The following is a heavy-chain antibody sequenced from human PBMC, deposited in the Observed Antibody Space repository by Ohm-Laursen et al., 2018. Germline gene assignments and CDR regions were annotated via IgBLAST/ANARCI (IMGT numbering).Heavy chain of an antibody. V-gene: IGHV4-4*07. CDR1: GGSISSYY. D-gene: IGHD3-16*01. Sequence: TLSLTCTVSGGSISSYYWSWIRQPAGKGLEWIGRIYYSGRTNYNPSLKSRVTMSVDTSKNQFSLKLNSMTAVDTAIYYCARVGLVRGGDDWYFDLWGRGTLVTVSS. CDR3: ARVGLVRGGDDWYFDL. J-gene: IGHJ2*01. CDR2: IYYSGRT.